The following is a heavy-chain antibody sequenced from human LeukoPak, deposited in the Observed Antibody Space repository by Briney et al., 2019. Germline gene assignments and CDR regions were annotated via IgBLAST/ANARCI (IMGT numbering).Heavy chain of an antibody. V-gene: IGHV3-30*02. CDR3: AKQSRGYNYGRDH. CDR2: IWYDGNNK. D-gene: IGHD5-18*01. CDR1: GFTFSIYA. J-gene: IGHJ4*02. Sequence: GGSLRLSCAASGFTFSIYAMHWVRQAPGKGLEWVAVIWYDGNNKYYADSVKGRFTISRDNSKNTLYLQMNSLRTEDTAVYYCAKQSRGYNYGRDHWGQGTLVTVSS.